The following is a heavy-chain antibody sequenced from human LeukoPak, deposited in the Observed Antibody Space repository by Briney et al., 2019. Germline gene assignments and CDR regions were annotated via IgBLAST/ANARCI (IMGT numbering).Heavy chain of an antibody. CDR2: IYYSGRT. J-gene: IGHJ5*02. D-gene: IGHD4-17*01. CDR3: ARARDYGDPEFVP. Sequence: WVRQAPGKGLEWIGYIYYSGRTYYNPPLKSRVNISVDTSKNQFSPKLNPVTAGDTAFYFCARARDYGDPEFVPWGQGTLVTVSS. V-gene: IGHV4-30-4*08.